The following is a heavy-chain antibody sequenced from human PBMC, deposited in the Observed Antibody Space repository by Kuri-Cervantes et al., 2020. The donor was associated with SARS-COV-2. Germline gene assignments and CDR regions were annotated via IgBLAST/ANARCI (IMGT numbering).Heavy chain of an antibody. CDR1: GYTFTSYY. D-gene: IGHD6-13*01. CDR2: INPSGGST. J-gene: IGHJ5*02. V-gene: IGHV1-46*01. Sequence: ASVKVSCKASGYTFTSYYMHWVRQAPGQGLEWMGIINPSGGSTNYAQKFQGRVTITADKSTSTAYMELSSLRSEDTAVYYCARGPIAAAGRLSFDPWGQGTLVTVSS. CDR3: ARGPIAAAGRLSFDP.